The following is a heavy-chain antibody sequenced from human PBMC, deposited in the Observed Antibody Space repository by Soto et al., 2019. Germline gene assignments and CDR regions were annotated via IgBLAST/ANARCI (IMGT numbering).Heavy chain of an antibody. CDR3: ARGFSAGKLSPPYF. J-gene: IGHJ4*02. D-gene: IGHD6-13*01. Sequence: GGSLRLSCAASGSTLSSFAMTWVRQAPGKGLDWVSAISGSGDSTYSADCVKGLVTIARDNSKNTLYLQMSSLRADDTDVYYCARGFSAGKLSPPYFWAQGSLVTDYS. V-gene: IGHV3-23*01. CDR2: ISGSGDST. CDR1: GSTLSSFA.